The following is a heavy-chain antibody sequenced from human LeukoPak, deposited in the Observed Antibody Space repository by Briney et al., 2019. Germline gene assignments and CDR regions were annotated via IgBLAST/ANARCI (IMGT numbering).Heavy chain of an antibody. V-gene: IGHV3-7*01. CDR1: GFTFSSYW. CDR3: AKDRSSGELGY. D-gene: IGHD6-19*01. CDR2: IKQDGSEK. Sequence: TGGSLRLSCAASGFTFSSYWMSWVRQAPGKGLEWVANIKQDGSEKYYVDSVKGRFTISRDDAKNSLYLQMNSLRAEDTAVYYCAKDRSSGELGYWGQGTLVTVSS. J-gene: IGHJ4*02.